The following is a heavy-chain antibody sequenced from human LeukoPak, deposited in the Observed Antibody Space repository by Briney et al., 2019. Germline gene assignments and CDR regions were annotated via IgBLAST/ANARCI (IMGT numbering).Heavy chain of an antibody. V-gene: IGHV3-48*01. D-gene: IGHD6-19*01. CDR3: ARGFDGSGWYYFDY. J-gene: IGHJ4*02. CDR2: ISSRSTTL. Sequence: PGGSLRLSCEASGFTVNDYSLNWVRQAPGKGLEWISYISSRSTTLYYADSVKGRFIISRDNAKNSLYLQMNSLRADDTAVYYCARGFDGSGWYYFDYWGQGTLVTVSS. CDR1: GFTVNDYS.